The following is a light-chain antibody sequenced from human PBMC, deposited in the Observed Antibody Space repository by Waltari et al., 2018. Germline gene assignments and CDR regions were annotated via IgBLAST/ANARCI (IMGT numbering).Light chain of an antibody. V-gene: IGKV3-11*01. CDR3: QQRSNWTPHT. Sequence: EIVLTQSPATLSLSPGDTATVSCRASQSVGSYLAWYQQKPGQPPRLLIYDASNRATGVPARFRASGSETDFTLTISSLEAEAFAVYFCQQRSNWTPHTFGQGARLNIK. CDR2: DAS. CDR1: QSVGSY. J-gene: IGKJ2*01.